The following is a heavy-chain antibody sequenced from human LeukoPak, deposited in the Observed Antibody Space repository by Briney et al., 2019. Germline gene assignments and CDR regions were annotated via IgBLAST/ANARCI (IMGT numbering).Heavy chain of an antibody. CDR3: ARGRYSNPYGMDV. Sequence: ASVKVSCKASGYTFTRYDINWVRQATGQGLEWVGWMNHNRGNTGYAQKFQGRVTKTRNTSISTAYMELSSLRSEDTAVYYCARGRYSNPYGMDVWGQATTVTVSS. V-gene: IGHV1-8*01. D-gene: IGHD4-11*01. CDR2: MNHNRGNT. J-gene: IGHJ6*02. CDR1: GYTFTRYD.